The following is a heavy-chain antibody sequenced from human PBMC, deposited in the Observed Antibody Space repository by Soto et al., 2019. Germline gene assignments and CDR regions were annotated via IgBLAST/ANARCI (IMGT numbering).Heavy chain of an antibody. CDR2: INSDGSRT. Sequence: PGGSLRLSCAVSGFSFSRYWMHWVRQAPGKGLEWVSRINSDGSRTYYADSVKGRFTISRDNAKNTLYLQMNSLRAEDTAVYYCARVRVGSYNWFDPWGQGTLVTVSS. J-gene: IGHJ5*02. CDR1: GFSFSRYW. CDR3: ARVRVGSYNWFDP. D-gene: IGHD6-13*01. V-gene: IGHV3-74*01.